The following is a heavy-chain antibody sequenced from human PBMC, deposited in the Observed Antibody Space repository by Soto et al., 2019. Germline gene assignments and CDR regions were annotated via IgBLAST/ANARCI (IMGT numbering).Heavy chain of an antibody. J-gene: IGHJ4*02. Sequence: SGGSLRLSCVASGFTFSSYSMNWVRQAPGKGLEWVSYISVGSSTIYYADSVEGRFTISRDNAKNSVYLQMNSLRDEDTAVYYCARVVAMDLLLHTAPGYWGQGTLVTVSS. D-gene: IGHD5-18*01. CDR2: ISVGSSTI. V-gene: IGHV3-48*02. CDR1: GFTFSSYS. CDR3: ARVVAMDLLLHTAPGY.